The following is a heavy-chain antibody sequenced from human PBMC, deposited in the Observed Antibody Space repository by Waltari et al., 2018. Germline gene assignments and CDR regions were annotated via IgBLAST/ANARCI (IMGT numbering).Heavy chain of an antibody. Sequence: SWIRQPPGKGLEWIGYIDYSGSTNYNPSLKSRVTISVDTSKNQFSLKLSSVTAADTAVYYCAREYSSGWYDTFDYWGQGTLVTVSS. CDR2: IDYSGST. CDR3: AREYSSGWYDTFDY. D-gene: IGHD6-19*01. J-gene: IGHJ4*02. V-gene: IGHV4-59*01.